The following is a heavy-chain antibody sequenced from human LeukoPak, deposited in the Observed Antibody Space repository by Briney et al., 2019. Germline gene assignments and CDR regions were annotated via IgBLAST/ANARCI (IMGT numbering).Heavy chain of an antibody. CDR3: ARDSSSSWDDIDY. CDR2: INAGNGNT. D-gene: IGHD6-13*01. V-gene: IGHV1-3*01. Sequence: ASVKVSCKAYGFTFTSSAVQWVRQAPGQRLEWMGWINAGNGNTKYSQKFQGRVTITRDTSASTAYMELSSLRSEDTAVYYCARDSSSSWDDIDYWGQGTLVTVSS. J-gene: IGHJ4*02. CDR1: GFTFTSSA.